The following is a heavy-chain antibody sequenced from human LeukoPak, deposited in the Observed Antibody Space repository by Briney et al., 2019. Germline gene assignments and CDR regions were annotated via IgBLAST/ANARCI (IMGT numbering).Heavy chain of an antibody. D-gene: IGHD3-10*01. J-gene: IGHJ5*02. CDR2: ISWNSGSI. CDR1: GFTFDDYA. V-gene: IGHV3-9*01. CDR3: AKDMQEVWLGESNWFDP. Sequence: GGSLRLSCAASGFTFDDYAMHWVRQAPGKGLEWVSGISWNSGSIGYADSVKGRFTISRDNAKNSLYLQMNSLRAEDTALYYCAKDMQEVWLGESNWFDPWGQGTLVTVSS.